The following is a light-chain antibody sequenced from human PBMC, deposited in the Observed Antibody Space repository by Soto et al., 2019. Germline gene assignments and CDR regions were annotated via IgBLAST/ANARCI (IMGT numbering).Light chain of an antibody. V-gene: IGKV3-11*01. CDR1: QSVGSF. CDR3: QHRSNWLGT. CDR2: DAS. J-gene: IGKJ3*01. Sequence: EIVLTQSPATLSLSPGERATLSCRASQSVGSFLAWYQQKSGQTPRLLIYDASNRATGIPARFSGSGSGTDFTLTISILEPEDFAVYYCQHRSNWLGTFGPGTKVDI.